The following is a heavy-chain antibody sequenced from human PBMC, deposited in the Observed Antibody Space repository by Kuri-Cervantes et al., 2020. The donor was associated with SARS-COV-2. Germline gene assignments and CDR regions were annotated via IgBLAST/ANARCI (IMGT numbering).Heavy chain of an antibody. V-gene: IGHV4-34*01. CDR1: GGSFSGYY. D-gene: IGHD5-12*01. J-gene: IGHJ3*02. CDR3: ARDRSWGYLDAFDI. Sequence: SETLSLTCAVYGGSFSGYYWIWIRKPPGKGQEWIGEINHSGSTNYNPSLKSRVTISVDTSKNQFSLKLSSVTAADAAVYYCARDRSWGYLDAFDIWGQGKMVTVSS. CDR2: INHSGST.